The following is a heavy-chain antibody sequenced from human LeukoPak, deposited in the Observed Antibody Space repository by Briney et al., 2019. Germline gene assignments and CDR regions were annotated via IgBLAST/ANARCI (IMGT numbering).Heavy chain of an antibody. CDR2: IYHSGST. V-gene: IGHV4-39*01. D-gene: IGHD3-3*01. CDR1: GGSISSSSYY. J-gene: IGHJ6*02. CDR3: ARRRPYYDFWSGYYSPGADYYGMDV. Sequence: SETLSLTCTVSGGSISSSSYYWGWIRQPPGKGLEWIGSIYHSGSTYYNPSLKSRVTISVDTSKNQFSLKLSSVTAADTAVYYCARRRPYYDFWSGYYSPGADYYGMDVWGQGTTVTVSS.